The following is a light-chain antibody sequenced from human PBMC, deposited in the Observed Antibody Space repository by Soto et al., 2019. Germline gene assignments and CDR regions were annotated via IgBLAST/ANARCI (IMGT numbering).Light chain of an antibody. CDR2: QAS. J-gene: IGKJ1*01. Sequence: DIQMTQSPSPLSASVGDRVTITCRASQSISTWLAWYQQKAGKAPKLLIYQASTLESGVPPRFSGSGSGTEFTLTISSLQTDDFANDYCQQYSRHWETFGQGTNVEVK. CDR3: QQYSRHWET. CDR1: QSISTW. V-gene: IGKV1-5*03.